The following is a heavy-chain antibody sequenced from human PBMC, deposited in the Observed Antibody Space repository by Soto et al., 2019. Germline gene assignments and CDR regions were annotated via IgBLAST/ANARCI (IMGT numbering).Heavy chain of an antibody. CDR1: VFTFSSYS. V-gene: IGHV3-23*01. D-gene: IGHD2-2*01. J-gene: IGHJ6*01. CDR3: AKSLVVVPAVDEPNYYYYGMEV. Sequence: GGSLRLSCASSVFTFSSYSMSCVRQSPGKWLEWVSAISGSGGSTYYADSVKGRFTISRDNSKNTLYLQMNSLRAEDTAVYYCAKSLVVVPAVDEPNYYYYGMEVWGQGTTVIVS. CDR2: ISGSGGST.